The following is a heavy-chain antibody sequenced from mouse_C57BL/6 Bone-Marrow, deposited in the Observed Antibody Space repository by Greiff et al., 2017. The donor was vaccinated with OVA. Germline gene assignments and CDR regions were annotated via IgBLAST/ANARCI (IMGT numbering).Heavy chain of an antibody. V-gene: IGHV14-4*01. CDR3: TTLHLYDYDVKAY. D-gene: IGHD2-4*01. J-gene: IGHJ3*01. CDR1: GFNIKDDY. CDR2: IDPENGDT. Sequence: EVKLMESGAELVRPGASVKLSCTASGFNIKDDYMHWVKQRPEQGLEWIGWIDPENGDTEYASKFQGKATITADTSSNTAYLQLSSLTSEDTAVYYCTTLHLYDYDVKAYWGQGTLVTVSA.